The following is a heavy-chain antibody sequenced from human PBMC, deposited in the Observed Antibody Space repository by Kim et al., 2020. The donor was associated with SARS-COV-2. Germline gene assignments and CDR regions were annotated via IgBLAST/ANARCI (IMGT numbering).Heavy chain of an antibody. CDR2: ISAADDRT. D-gene: IGHD3-10*01. V-gene: IGHV1-3*01. CDR1: GYSFARYA. CDR3: VRGDAAGSWLLDY. J-gene: IGHJ4*02. Sequence: ASVKVSCKGSGYSFARYAIHWVRQAPGQRLEWMGYISAADDRTKYPQNFQGRVTITSDTSPSTAYMELSSLRSEDTSVYYCVRGDAAGSWLLDYWCQGTLVTVSS.